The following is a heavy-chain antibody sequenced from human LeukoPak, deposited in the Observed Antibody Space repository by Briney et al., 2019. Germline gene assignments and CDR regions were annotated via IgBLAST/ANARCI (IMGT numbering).Heavy chain of an antibody. CDR3: AKDGSSNWYGWFDP. Sequence: PGGSLRLSCAASGFTFTIYEMNWVRQAPGKGLEWVSYISSSRSNTIYYADSVKGRFTISRDKSKNTLYLQMNSLRAEDTAIYYCAKDGSSNWYGWFDPWGQGTLVTVSS. D-gene: IGHD6-13*01. CDR2: ISSSRSNTI. CDR1: GFTFTIYE. V-gene: IGHV3-48*03. J-gene: IGHJ5*02.